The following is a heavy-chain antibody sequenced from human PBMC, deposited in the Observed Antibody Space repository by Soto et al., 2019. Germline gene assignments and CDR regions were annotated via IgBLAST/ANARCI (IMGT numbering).Heavy chain of an antibody. CDR3: ARERGSGSFRNYYYMDV. D-gene: IGHD3-10*01. CDR2: ISSSSTYI. J-gene: IGHJ6*03. Sequence: EVQLVESGGGLVKPGGSLRLSCAASGFTFSSCSMNWVRQTPGKGLEWVSSISSSSTYIYHADSVKGRFTISRDNAKNSLYLQMNSLRAEDTAVYYCARERGSGSFRNYYYMDVWGKGTTVTVSS. V-gene: IGHV3-21*01. CDR1: GFTFSSCS.